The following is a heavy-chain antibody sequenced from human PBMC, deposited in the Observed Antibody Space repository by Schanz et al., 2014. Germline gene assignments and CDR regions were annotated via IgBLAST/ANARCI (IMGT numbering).Heavy chain of an antibody. CDR2: INGYNGHT. CDR3: ARDFSAYVGNYFDY. D-gene: IGHD5-12*01. CDR1: RYTFTSYG. J-gene: IGHJ4*02. Sequence: QGQLVQSGPEVKEPGASVKVSCEASRYTFTSYGISWVRQAPGQGLEWMGWINGYNGHTLYAQKFQGRVTMTTDTSTSTSYMELTSLRFDDTAVYYCARDFSAYVGNYFDYWGQGTLVTVSS. V-gene: IGHV1-18*01.